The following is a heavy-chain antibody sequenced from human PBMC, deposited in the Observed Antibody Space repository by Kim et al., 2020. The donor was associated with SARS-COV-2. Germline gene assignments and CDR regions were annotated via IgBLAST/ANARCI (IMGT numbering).Heavy chain of an antibody. CDR1: GGSISSSSYY. CDR2: IYYSGST. J-gene: IGHJ3*02. CDR3: ARHSGSGSYWGPNAFDI. D-gene: IGHD1-26*01. V-gene: IGHV4-39*01. Sequence: SETLSLTCTVSGGSISSSSYYWGWIRQPPGKGLEWIGSIYYSGSTYYNPSLKSRVTISVDTSKNQFSLKLSSVTAADTAVYYCARHSGSGSYWGPNAFDIWGQGTMVTVSS.